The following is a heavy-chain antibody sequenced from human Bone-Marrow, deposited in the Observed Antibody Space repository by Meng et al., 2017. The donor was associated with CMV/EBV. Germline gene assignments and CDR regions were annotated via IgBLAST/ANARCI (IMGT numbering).Heavy chain of an antibody. CDR1: GFTFSSYS. CDR2: ISSSSSYI. J-gene: IGHJ6*02. D-gene: IGHD2-2*01. Sequence: LSLTCAASGFTFSSYSMNWVRQAPGKGLEWVSSISSSSSYIYYADSVKGRFTISRDNAKNSLYLQMNSLRAEDTAVYYCARADIVVVPAATYYYYYGMDVWGQGTTVTVSS. CDR3: ARADIVVVPAATYYYYYGMDV. V-gene: IGHV3-21*01.